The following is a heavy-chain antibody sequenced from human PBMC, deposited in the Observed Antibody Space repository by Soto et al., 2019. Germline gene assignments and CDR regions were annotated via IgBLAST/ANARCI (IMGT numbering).Heavy chain of an antibody. V-gene: IGHV1-69*13. Sequence: SVKVSCKASGGTFSSYAISWVRQAPGQGLEWMGGIIPIFGTVNYAQKFQGRVTITADESTSTAYMELSSLRSEDTAVYSCASGSYSSSWYPYSYYCMDVWGQGTTVTVSS. CDR3: ASGSYSSSWYPYSYYCMDV. D-gene: IGHD6-13*01. J-gene: IGHJ6*02. CDR1: GGTFSSYA. CDR2: IIPIFGTV.